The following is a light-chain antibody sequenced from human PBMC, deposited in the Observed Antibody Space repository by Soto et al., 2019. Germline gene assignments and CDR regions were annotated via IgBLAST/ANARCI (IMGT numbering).Light chain of an antibody. CDR2: DIS. V-gene: IGKV3-11*01. CDR1: QSVSKL. Sequence: EIVLTQSPATLSVSPGERATLSCRASQSVSKLLTWYQQKPGQPPSLLMYDISTRAAGIPARFSGSGSGTDFTLTISSLEPEDFAVYFCQQCTNGPPCTFGQGTKLEIK. J-gene: IGKJ2*02. CDR3: QQCTNGPPCT.